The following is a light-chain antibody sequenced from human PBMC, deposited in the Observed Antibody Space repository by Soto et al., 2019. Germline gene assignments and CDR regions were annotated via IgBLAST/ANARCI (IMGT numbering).Light chain of an antibody. J-gene: IGKJ2*01. Sequence: DIQMTQSPSTLSASVGDRVTIACRASQSISSWLAWYQQKPGKAPNLLIYRASNLEDGVPSRFSGSGSGTEFTLTITSLQPDDFATYYCQHYDSYPYTFGQGTKLEIK. CDR1: QSISSW. V-gene: IGKV1-5*03. CDR3: QHYDSYPYT. CDR2: RAS.